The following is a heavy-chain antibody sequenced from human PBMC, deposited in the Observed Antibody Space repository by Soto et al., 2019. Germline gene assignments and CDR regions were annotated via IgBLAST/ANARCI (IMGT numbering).Heavy chain of an antibody. Sequence: EVQVLDSGGGLVQPGGSLRLSCAASGFTFNNYAMNWVRQAPGKGLEWVATISGTGGSTYYADSVKGRFTISRDNSKITLYLQMNSLRVEDTAVYYCAKDRLGGNFDYWGQGTQVTVSS. CDR3: AKDRLGGNFDY. J-gene: IGHJ4*02. V-gene: IGHV3-23*01. CDR2: ISGTGGST. CDR1: GFTFNNYA.